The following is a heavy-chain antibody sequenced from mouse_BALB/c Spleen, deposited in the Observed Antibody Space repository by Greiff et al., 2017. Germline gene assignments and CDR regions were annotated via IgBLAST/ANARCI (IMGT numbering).Heavy chain of an antibody. J-gene: IGHJ4*01. V-gene: IGHV1-9*01. CDR1: GYTFSSYW. D-gene: IGHD1-1*01. CDR3: ASSYGSRGAMDY. Sequence: VKLQESGAELMKPGASVKISCKATGYTFSSYWIEWVKQRPGHGLEWIGEILPGSGSTNYNEKFKGKATFTADTSSNTAYMQLSSLTSEDSAVYYCASSYGSRGAMDYWGQGTSVTVSS. CDR2: ILPGSGST.